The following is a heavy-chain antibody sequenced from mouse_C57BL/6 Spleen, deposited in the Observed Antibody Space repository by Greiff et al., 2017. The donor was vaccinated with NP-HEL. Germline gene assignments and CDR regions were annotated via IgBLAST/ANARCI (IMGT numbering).Heavy chain of an antibody. CDR1: GYTFTSYW. V-gene: IGHV1-64*01. Sequence: VQLQQPGAELVKPGASVKLSCKASGYTFTSYWMHWVKQRPGQGLEWIGMIHPNSGSTNYNEKFKSKATLTVDKSSSTAYMQLSSLTSEDSAVYYCARKGVITTVYFDYWGQGTTLTVSS. CDR3: ARKGVITTVYFDY. D-gene: IGHD1-1*01. CDR2: IHPNSGST. J-gene: IGHJ2*01.